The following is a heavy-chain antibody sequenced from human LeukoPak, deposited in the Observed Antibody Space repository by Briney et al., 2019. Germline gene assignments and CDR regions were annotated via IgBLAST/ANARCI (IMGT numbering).Heavy chain of an antibody. CDR1: GGSISSSSYY. J-gene: IGHJ6*04. V-gene: IGHV4-39*01. CDR2: IYYSGST. D-gene: IGHD2-2*01. CDR3: ARQSTADV. Sequence: SESLSLTCTVAGGSISSSSYYWGWIRQPPGKGLEWIGSIYYSGSTYYNPSLKSLVTISVDTSKNQFSLKLSSVTAADTAVYYCARQSTADVWGKGTTVTVSS.